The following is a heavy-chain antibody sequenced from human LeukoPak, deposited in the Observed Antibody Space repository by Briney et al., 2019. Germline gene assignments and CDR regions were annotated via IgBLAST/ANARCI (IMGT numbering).Heavy chain of an antibody. CDR2: INPNSGGT. CDR3: ATSSGSVVFPVDY. CDR1: GYTFNSYY. J-gene: IGHJ4*02. V-gene: IGHV1-2*02. D-gene: IGHD6-25*01. Sequence: ASVKVSCKTSGYTFNSYYIHWVLQAPGQGLQWLGWINPNSGGTILPQQFRGRLTLTRDMSVSTAFLDLSGLTSDDTAVYYCATSSGSVVFPVDYWGQGTLVIVSS.